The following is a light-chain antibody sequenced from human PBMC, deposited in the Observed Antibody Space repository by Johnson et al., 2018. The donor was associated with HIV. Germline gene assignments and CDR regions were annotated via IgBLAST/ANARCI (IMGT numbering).Light chain of an antibody. CDR2: RNN. CDR1: SSNIGSNT. V-gene: IGLV1-44*01. J-gene: IGLJ1*01. CDR3: AAWDDSLNGSYV. Sequence: QSVLTQPPSASGTPGQRVTISCSGSSSNIGSNTVNWYQQLPGTAPKLLIYRNNQRPSGVPDRFSGSKSGTSASLAISGLQAEAEADYYCAAWDDSLNGSYVFGTGTKVTVL.